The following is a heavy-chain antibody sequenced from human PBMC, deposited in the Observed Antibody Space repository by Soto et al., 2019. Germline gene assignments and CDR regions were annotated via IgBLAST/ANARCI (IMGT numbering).Heavy chain of an antibody. CDR1: GFTFSSYW. CDR3: AKGRGGMDV. CDR2: IKPDGSEK. Sequence: GGSLRLSCTASGFTFSSYWMSWVRQAPGKGLEWVANIKPDGSEKYYVDSVKGRFTISRDNAKNTLSLQMNSLRAEDTAVYYCAKGRGGMDVWGQGTTVTVSS. J-gene: IGHJ6*02. V-gene: IGHV3-7*03.